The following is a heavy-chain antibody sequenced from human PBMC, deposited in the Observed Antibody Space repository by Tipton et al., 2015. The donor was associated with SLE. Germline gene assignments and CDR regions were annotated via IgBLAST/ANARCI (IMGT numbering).Heavy chain of an antibody. CDR1: GFTFSSYA. V-gene: IGHV3-23*03. D-gene: IGHD7-27*01. CDR2: IYSGGSST. J-gene: IGHJ4*02. Sequence: SLRLSCAASGFTFSSYAMSWVRQAPGKGLEWVSVIYSGGSSTYYADSVKGRFTISRDNSKNTLYLQMNSLRAEDTAVYYCAKGRTGDEDYFDYWGQGTLATVSS. CDR3: AKGRTGDEDYFDY.